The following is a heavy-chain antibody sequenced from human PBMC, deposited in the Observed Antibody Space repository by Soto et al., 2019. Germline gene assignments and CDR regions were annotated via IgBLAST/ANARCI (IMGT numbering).Heavy chain of an antibody. CDR2: MNPNSGNT. D-gene: IGHD3-22*01. CDR3: AREINTYYYDSSGSLGH. CDR1: GYTFTSYD. V-gene: IGHV1-8*01. Sequence: ASVKVSCKASGYTFTSYDINWVRQATGQGLEWMGWMNPNSGNTGYAQKFQGRVTMTRNTSISTAYMELSSLRSEDTAVYYCAREINTYYYDSSGSLGHRGQGTLVTVSS. J-gene: IGHJ4*02.